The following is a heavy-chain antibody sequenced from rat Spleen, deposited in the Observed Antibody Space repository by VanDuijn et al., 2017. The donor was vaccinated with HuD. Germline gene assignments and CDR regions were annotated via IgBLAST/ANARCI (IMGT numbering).Heavy chain of an antibody. CDR1: GFSLTSYG. CDR2: ISSGGNT. J-gene: IGHJ3*01. D-gene: IGHD1-4*01. CDR3: IRESLPGYNSHWFVY. Sequence: QVQLKESGPGLVQPSQTLSLTCTVSGFSLTSYGVSWVRQPPGEGLEWIAAISSGGNTYYNSALKSRLSISRDTSKSQVFLKMNSLQTEDTAIYFCIRESLPGYNSHWFVYWGQGTLVTVSS. V-gene: IGHV2S8*01.